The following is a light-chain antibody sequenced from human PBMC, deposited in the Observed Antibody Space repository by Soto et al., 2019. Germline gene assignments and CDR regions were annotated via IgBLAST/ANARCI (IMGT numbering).Light chain of an antibody. CDR3: QKYNRAPLT. Sequence: IQLTQSPSSLSASVGDRVTVTCRASHDIGFYLAWFQQRPGKIPKLLIYGATILQSGVPSRFSGSASGTDFTLTISGLQPEDVATYYCQKYNRAPLTFGGGTKVDIK. CDR2: GAT. V-gene: IGKV1-27*01. J-gene: IGKJ4*01. CDR1: HDIGFY.